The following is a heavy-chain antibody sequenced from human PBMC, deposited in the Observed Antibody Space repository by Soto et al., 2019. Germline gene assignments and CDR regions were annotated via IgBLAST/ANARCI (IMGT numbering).Heavy chain of an antibody. CDR2: IYYSGNT. J-gene: IGHJ6*02. CDR1: GGSIRSGGYY. V-gene: IGHV4-31*03. D-gene: IGHD5-18*01. CDR3: ARDRLMATAGTARHYFGLDV. Sequence: SETLSLTCTVSGGSIRSGGYYWSWVRQNPRKGLEWIGNIYYSGNTYYNPSLKSRLTISVDTSKNQFSLNLSSVTAADTAVYYCARDRLMATAGTARHYFGLDVWGQGTTVTVYS.